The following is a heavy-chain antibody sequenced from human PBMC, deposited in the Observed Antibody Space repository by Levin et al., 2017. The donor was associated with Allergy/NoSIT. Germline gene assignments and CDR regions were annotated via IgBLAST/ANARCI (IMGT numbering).Heavy chain of an antibody. J-gene: IGHJ4*02. CDR3: ARAKGSPEYGDSYYFDY. V-gene: IGHV4-31*03. D-gene: IGHD4-17*01. CDR1: GGSISSGGYY. Sequence: PSETLSLTCTVSGGSISSGGYYWSWIRQHPGKGLEWIGYIYYSGSTYYNPSLKSRVTISVDTSKNQFSLKLSSVTAADTAVYYCARAKGSPEYGDSYYFDYWGQGTLVTVSS. CDR2: IYYSGST.